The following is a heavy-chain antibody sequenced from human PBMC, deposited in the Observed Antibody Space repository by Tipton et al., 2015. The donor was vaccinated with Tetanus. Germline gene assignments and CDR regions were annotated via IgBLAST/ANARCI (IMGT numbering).Heavy chain of an antibody. Sequence: TLSLTCTVSGGSVRSGNYYWNWIRQPPGKGLEWFGYISYSGSTNSNYSLKSRITISQDTSKNQFSLKLTSVTAADTAVYYCARANYDFPKKGPFDSWGQGTLVIVSS. D-gene: IGHD3-3*01. CDR3: ARANYDFPKKGPFDS. J-gene: IGHJ4*02. V-gene: IGHV4-61*01. CDR2: ISYSGST. CDR1: GGSVRSGNYY.